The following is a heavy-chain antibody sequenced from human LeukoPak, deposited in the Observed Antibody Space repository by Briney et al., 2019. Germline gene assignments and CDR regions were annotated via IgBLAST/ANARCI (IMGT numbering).Heavy chain of an antibody. CDR2: IYTSGST. Sequence: PSETLSLTCAVYGGSFSDYYWSWIRQPAGKGLEWIGRIYTSGSTNYNPSLKSRVTMSVDTSKNQFSLKLSSVTAADTAVYYCARDSPVQFLEYYFDYWGQGTLVTVSS. V-gene: IGHV4-4*07. J-gene: IGHJ4*02. D-gene: IGHD3-3*01. CDR1: GGSFSDYY. CDR3: ARDSPVQFLEYYFDY.